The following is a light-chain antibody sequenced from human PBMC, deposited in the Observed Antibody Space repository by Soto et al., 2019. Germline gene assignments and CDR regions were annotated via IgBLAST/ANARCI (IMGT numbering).Light chain of an antibody. V-gene: IGKV1-6*01. J-gene: IGKJ1*01. CDR2: AAS. CDR3: LLDFSYFWA. CDR1: QTISSY. Sequence: NPMTQSPSSLSSSIGDTVTITCRASQTISSYLNWYQQKPGKVPKLLIYAASTLQSGVPSRFSGSRSGTDFTLTISSLQPEDFATYYCLLDFSYFWAFGQGTKVDIK.